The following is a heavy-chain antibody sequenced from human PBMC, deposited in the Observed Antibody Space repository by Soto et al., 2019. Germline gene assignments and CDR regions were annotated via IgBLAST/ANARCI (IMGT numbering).Heavy chain of an antibody. Sequence: EVQLLESGGGLVQPGGSLRLSCAASGFTFSSYAMRWVRQAPVKGLEWVSAISGSGDSTYYADSVKGRFTISRDNSKNTLYLQINSLRAEDTAVYYCARRGSGSSYDYWGQGTLVSVSS. V-gene: IGHV3-23*01. CDR3: ARRGSGSSYDY. D-gene: IGHD1-26*01. CDR2: ISGSGDST. CDR1: GFTFSSYA. J-gene: IGHJ4*02.